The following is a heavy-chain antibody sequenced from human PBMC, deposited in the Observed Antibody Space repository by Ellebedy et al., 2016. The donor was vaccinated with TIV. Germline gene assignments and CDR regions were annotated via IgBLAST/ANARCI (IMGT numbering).Heavy chain of an antibody. CDR1: GYIFSAHT. V-gene: IGHV1-3*01. D-gene: IGHD3-22*01. CDR3: ARLSRVYDSSGYNWFDP. CDR2: INAGTGNT. Sequence: AASVKVSCKASGYIFSAHTIHWVRQAPGQRLEWVGWINAGTGNTKYSQKFQGRVTITRDTSASTAYMELSSLRSEDTAVYYCARLSRVYDSSGYNWFDPWGQGTLVTVSS. J-gene: IGHJ5*02.